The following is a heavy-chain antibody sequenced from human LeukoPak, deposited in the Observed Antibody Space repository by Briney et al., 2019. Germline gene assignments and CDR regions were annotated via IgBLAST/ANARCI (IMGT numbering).Heavy chain of an antibody. CDR3: AKQFLGTH. J-gene: IGHJ4*02. CDR1: GFMFNNFG. V-gene: IGHV3-33*08. D-gene: IGHD6-19*01. Sequence: PGESLTLSCAASGFMFNNFGMTWVRQAPGKGLEWVSAICAVDRNEHYADSVKGRFTVSRDNSKNTVYLQMNSLRAEDTAVYYCAKQFLGTHWGQGTLVTVSS. CDR2: ICAVDRNE.